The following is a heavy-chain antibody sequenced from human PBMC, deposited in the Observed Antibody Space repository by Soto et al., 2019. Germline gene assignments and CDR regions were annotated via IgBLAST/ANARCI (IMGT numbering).Heavy chain of an antibody. CDR3: ARDLKRRRGTVTTEATSFDY. CDR1: GYTFTSYG. D-gene: IGHD4-17*01. Sequence: EASVKVSCKASGYTFTSYGISWVRQAPGQGLEWMGWISAYNGNTNYAQKLQGRVTMTTDTSTSTAYMELRSLRSDDTAVYYCARDLKRRRGTVTTEATSFDYWGQGTLVTVSS. V-gene: IGHV1-18*01. CDR2: ISAYNGNT. J-gene: IGHJ4*02.